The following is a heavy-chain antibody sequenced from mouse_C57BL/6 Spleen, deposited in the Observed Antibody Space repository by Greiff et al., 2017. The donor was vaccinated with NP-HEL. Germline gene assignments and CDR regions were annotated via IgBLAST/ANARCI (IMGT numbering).Heavy chain of an antibody. D-gene: IGHD4-1*02. J-gene: IGHJ2*01. CDR1: GYSITSGYY. CDR2: ISYDGSN. Sequence: EVQLQESGPGLVKPSQSLSLTCSVTGYSITSGYYWNWIRQFPGNKLEWMGYISYDGSNNYNPSLKNRISITRDTSKNQFFLKLNSVTTEDTPTYYCARGRQLVQTYFDDWGQGTTLTVSS. CDR3: ARGRQLVQTYFDD. V-gene: IGHV3-6*01.